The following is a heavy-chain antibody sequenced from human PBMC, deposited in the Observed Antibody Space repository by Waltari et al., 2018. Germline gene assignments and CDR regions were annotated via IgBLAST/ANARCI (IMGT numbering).Heavy chain of an antibody. CDR3: ARGSGFLIDY. V-gene: IGHV3-7*03. D-gene: IGHD3-22*01. CDR1: GFPFSGYW. J-gene: IGHJ4*02. Sequence: EVQLVESGGDLVQPGGSLRLSCVDSGFPFSGYWMTWVRQAPGKGLEWVAIIKEDDSEIYYLDFVKGRFTISRENAKNSVHLQMNSLRVEDTAVYYCARGSGFLIDYWGQGTLVTVSS. CDR2: IKEDDSEI.